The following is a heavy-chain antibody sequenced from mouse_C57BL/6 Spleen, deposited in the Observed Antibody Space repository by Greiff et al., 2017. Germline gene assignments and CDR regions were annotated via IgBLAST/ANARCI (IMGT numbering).Heavy chain of an antibody. J-gene: IGHJ3*01. CDR1: GYTFTDYY. V-gene: IGHV1-26*01. D-gene: IGHD2-4*01. Sequence: VQLQQSGPELVKPGASVKISCKASGYTFTDYYMNWVKQSHGKSLEWIGDINPNNGGTSYNQKFKGKATLTVDKSSSTAYMELRSLTSEDSAVYYCARKNYDYGAWFAYWGQGTLVTVSA. CDR3: ARKNYDYGAWFAY. CDR2: INPNNGGT.